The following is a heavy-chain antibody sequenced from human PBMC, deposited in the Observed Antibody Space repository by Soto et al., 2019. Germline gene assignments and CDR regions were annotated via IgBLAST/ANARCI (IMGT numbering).Heavy chain of an antibody. CDR2: ISYDGSYQ. CDR3: AKGGEVGGVLGDH. Sequence: VQLVESGGGLVKPGGSLRLSCEDSGFAFNKFGMHWVRQAPGKGLEWVAFISYDGSYQYYADSVQGRLTITRDNSMNTLNMQLNSLRREDTAVYYCAKGGEVGGVLGDHWGQGTLATVSS. D-gene: IGHD1-26*01. V-gene: IGHV3-30*18. J-gene: IGHJ4*02. CDR1: GFAFNKFG.